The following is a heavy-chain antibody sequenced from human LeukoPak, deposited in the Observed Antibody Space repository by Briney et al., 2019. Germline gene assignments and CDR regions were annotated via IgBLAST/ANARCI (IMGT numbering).Heavy chain of an antibody. J-gene: IGHJ6*02. Sequence: SETLSLTCTVSGDSISSYYWSWIRQPPGKGLEWIGYIYYSGSTNYNPSLKSRVTISVDTSKNQFSLKLSSVTAADTAVYYCARLQTLGSSGPNPQYSSSWPYGMDVWGQGTTVTVSS. CDR1: GDSISSYY. V-gene: IGHV4-59*08. CDR3: ARLQTLGSSGPNPQYSSSWPYGMDV. CDR2: IYYSGST. D-gene: IGHD6-13*01.